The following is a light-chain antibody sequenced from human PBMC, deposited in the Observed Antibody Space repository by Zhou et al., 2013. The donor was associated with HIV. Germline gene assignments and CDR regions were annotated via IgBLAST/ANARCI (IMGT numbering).Light chain of an antibody. CDR2: KAS. Sequence: DIQMTQSPSTLSASVGDRVTITCRASQTISNWLAWYQHKPGKAPKLLISKASSLESGAPSRFSGSGSGTKFTLTISSLQPDDFATYYCQHYDTYSGTFGQGTKVEIK. V-gene: IGKV1-5*03. CDR1: QTISNW. CDR3: QHYDTYSGT. J-gene: IGKJ1*01.